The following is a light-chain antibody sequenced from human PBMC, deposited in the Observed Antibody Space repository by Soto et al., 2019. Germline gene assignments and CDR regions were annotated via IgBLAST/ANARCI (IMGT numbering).Light chain of an antibody. CDR1: SSDVGGYNY. CDR3: SSYTSSTTRNVV. CDR2: DVS. V-gene: IGLV2-14*01. J-gene: IGLJ2*01. Sequence: QSALTQPASVSGSPGQSITISCTGTSSDVGGYNYVSWYQQHPGKAPKLMIYDVSNRPPGVSNRFSGSKSGNTASLTISGLQAEDEADYYYSSYTSSTTRNVVFGGGTKVTVL.